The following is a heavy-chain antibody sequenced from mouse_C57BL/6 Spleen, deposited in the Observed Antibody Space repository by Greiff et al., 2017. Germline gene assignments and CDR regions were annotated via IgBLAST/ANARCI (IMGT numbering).Heavy chain of an antibody. D-gene: IGHD2-14*01. CDR3: ARSLYEWYFDV. Sequence: EVQLQQSGAELVKPGASVKLSCTASGFNFKDYYMHWVKQRTEQGLEWIGRIDPEDGDTKYAPKFQGKATITADTSSNTAYLQLSSLTSEDSAVYYCARSLYEWYFDVWGTGTTVTVSS. CDR1: GFNFKDYY. V-gene: IGHV14-2*01. CDR2: IDPEDGDT. J-gene: IGHJ1*03.